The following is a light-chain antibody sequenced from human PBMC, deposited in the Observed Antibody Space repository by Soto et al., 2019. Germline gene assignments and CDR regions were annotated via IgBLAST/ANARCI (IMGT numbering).Light chain of an antibody. V-gene: IGKV3-11*01. CDR3: HQRQSWPRT. CDR2: QTS. CDR1: QYINTR. Sequence: EIVLTQSPATLSSFPGDRVTLSCRASQYINTRLAWYQHRPGQAPRLLIYQTSLRAAGIPARFSASGSGTYFTLTISDVQPEDFALYYCHQRQSWPRTFGQGTKVDIK. J-gene: IGKJ1*01.